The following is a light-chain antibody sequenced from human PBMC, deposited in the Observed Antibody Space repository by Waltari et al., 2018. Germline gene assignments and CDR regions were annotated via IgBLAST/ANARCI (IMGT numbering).Light chain of an antibody. CDR2: QNT. CDR3: QAWDSSTVV. J-gene: IGLJ3*02. V-gene: IGLV3-1*01. Sequence: SYELTQSSSVYVSPGQSATITCTGDNLGDKFGNWYQQRPGQAPVLVIHQNTKRPSGIPERFSGSNAGNTATLTISETQPLDEADYYCQAWDSSTVVFGGGTKLTVL. CDR1: NLGDKF.